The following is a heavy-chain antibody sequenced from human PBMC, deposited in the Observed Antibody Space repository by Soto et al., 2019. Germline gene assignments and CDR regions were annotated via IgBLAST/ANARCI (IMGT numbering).Heavy chain of an antibody. D-gene: IGHD5-18*01. CDR2: MNPNSGNT. V-gene: IGHV1-8*01. CDR1: GYTFTSYD. CDR3: ARDLSGYNYGRYYYGMDV. J-gene: IGHJ6*02. Sequence: QVQLVQSGAEVKKPGASVKVSCKASGYTFTSYDINWVRQATGQGLEWMGWMNPNSGNTGFAQKFKGRVTMTRNTSINTFYMELSGLRSEDTAVYYCARDLSGYNYGRYYYGMDVWGQGSTVTVSS.